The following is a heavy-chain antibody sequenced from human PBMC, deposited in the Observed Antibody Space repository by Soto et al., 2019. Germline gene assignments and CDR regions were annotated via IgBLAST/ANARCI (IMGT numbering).Heavy chain of an antibody. CDR3: ARDQGAGQYGMDV. Sequence: QVQLVQSGAEVKTPGASVKVSCKASGYTFTSYGVSWVRQAPGQGLEWMGWISAYNGDTNYAQKVKGRVTMTTDTSATTNYMELRSLRPDDKAGYYCARDQGAGQYGMDVWGQGTTVTVSS. CDR1: GYTFTSYG. CDR2: ISAYNGDT. J-gene: IGHJ6*02. V-gene: IGHV1-18*01.